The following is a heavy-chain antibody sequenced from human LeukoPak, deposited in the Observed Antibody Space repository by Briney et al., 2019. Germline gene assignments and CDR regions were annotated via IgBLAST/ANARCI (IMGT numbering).Heavy chain of an antibody. CDR2: IYSGGSA. V-gene: IGHV3-66*01. Sequence: GGSLRLSCATSGFTFSSFWMHWVRRARGKGLEGVTVIYSGGSAYYADSVKGRFTISRDNSKNTLYLQMNSLRAEDTAVYYCARDLVWGNWNYLDYWGQGTLVTVSS. CDR3: ARDLVWGNWNYLDY. J-gene: IGHJ4*02. CDR1: GFTFSSFW. D-gene: IGHD1-20*01.